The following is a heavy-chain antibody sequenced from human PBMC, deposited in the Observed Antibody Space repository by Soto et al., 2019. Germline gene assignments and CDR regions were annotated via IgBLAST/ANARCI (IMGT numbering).Heavy chain of an antibody. V-gene: IGHV4-34*01. CDR2: INHSGST. D-gene: IGHD3-3*01. Sequence: PSETLSLTCAVYGGSFSGYYWSWIRQPPGKGLEWIGEINHSGSTNYNPSLKSRVTISVDTSKNQFSLKLSSVTAADTAVYYCARLASDFWSGYQFPTDYWGQGTLVTVSS. J-gene: IGHJ4*02. CDR3: ARLASDFWSGYQFPTDY. CDR1: GGSFSGYY.